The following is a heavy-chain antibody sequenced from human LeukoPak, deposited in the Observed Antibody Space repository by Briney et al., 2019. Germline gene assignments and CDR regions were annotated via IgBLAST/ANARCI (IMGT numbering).Heavy chain of an antibody. D-gene: IGHD1-14*01. CDR2: IRSKAYGGTT. V-gene: IGHV3-49*03. CDR3: TRVAGTSPLYYYYYGMDV. Sequence: GGSLRLSCTASGFTFGDYAMSWFRQAPGKGLEWVGFIRSKAYGGTTEYAASVKGRFTISRDDSKSIAYLQMNSLKTEDTAVYYCTRVAGTSPLYYYYYGMDVWGQGTTVTVS. CDR1: GFTFGDYA. J-gene: IGHJ6*02.